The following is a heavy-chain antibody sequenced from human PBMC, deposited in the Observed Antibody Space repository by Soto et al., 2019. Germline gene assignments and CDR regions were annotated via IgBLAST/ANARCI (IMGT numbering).Heavy chain of an antibody. D-gene: IGHD3-22*01. CDR2: IYYSGST. J-gene: IGHJ2*01. CDR1: DGSISSGGYY. Sequence: QVQLQESGPGLVKPSQTLSLTCTVSDGSISSGGYYWSWLRQHPGKGLEWIGYIYYSGSTYYNPSLKSRVTISVDTSKNQFSLKLSSVTAADTAVYYCARAVGYYDSSGYNTPTKINWYFDLWGRGTLVTVSS. V-gene: IGHV4-31*03. CDR3: ARAVGYYDSSGYNTPTKINWYFDL.